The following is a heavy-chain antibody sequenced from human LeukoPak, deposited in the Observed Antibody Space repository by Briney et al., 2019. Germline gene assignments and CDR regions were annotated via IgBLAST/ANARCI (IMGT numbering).Heavy chain of an antibody. Sequence: GGSLRLSCAASGFTFSSYSMNWVRQAPGKGLEWVSSISSSSSYIYYADSVKGRFTISRDNAENSLYLQMNSLRAEDTAVYYCARHKRGYFSPFDIWGQGTMVTVSS. D-gene: IGHD6-13*01. V-gene: IGHV3-21*01. CDR1: GFTFSSYS. CDR3: ARHKRGYFSPFDI. CDR2: ISSSSSYI. J-gene: IGHJ3*02.